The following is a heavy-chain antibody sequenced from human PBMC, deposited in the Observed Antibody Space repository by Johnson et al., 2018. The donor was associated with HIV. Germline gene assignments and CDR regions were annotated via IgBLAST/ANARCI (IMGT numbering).Heavy chain of an antibody. CDR1: GFTFSSYA. J-gene: IGHJ3*02. CDR2: ISYDGSNK. V-gene: IGHV3-30*04. D-gene: IGHD6-19*01. CDR3: ARGIAVSNWVDI. Sequence: VQLVESGGGVVQPWRSLRLSCAASGFTFSSYAMHWVRQAPGKGLEWVAVISYDGSNKYYADSVKGRFTISRDNSKNTLYLQMNSLRAEDTAVYYCARGIAVSNWVDIWGQGTMVTVSS.